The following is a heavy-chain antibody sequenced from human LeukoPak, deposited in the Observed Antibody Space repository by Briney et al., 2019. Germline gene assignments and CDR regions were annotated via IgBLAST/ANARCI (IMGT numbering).Heavy chain of an antibody. CDR3: ARAPGSTGWRQFDY. V-gene: IGHV5-51*01. CDR2: IYPGDSDT. J-gene: IGHJ4*02. CDR1: GYSFTNYW. D-gene: IGHD2-8*02. Sequence: GESLKISCKGSGYSFTNYWIAWVRQMPGKGLEWMGNIYPGDSDTRYSPSFQGQVTISVDKSISTASLQWSSLKASDTAMYYCARAPGSTGWRQFDYWGQGALVTVSS.